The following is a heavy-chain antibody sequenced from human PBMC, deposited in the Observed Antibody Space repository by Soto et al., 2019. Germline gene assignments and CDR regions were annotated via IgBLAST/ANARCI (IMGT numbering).Heavy chain of an antibody. D-gene: IGHD3-3*01. CDR2: IYYSGST. V-gene: IGHV4-30-4*01. CDR1: GGSISSGDYY. CDR3: ARSTVHYDFWSGYGYGMDV. Sequence: PSETLSLTCTVSGGSISSGDYYWSWIRQPPGKGLEWIGYIYYSGSTYYNPSLKSRVTISVDTSKNQFSLKLSSVTAADTAVYYCARSTVHYDFWSGYGYGMDVWGQGTTVT. J-gene: IGHJ6*02.